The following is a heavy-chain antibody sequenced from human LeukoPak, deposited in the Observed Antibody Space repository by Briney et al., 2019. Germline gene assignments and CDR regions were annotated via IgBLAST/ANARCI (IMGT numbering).Heavy chain of an antibody. CDR1: GYTFTVYY. J-gene: IGHJ5*02. CDR3: ARGARVVTTNWFDH. Sequence: ASVNVSCKASGYTFTVYYMHWVRQAPGQGLEWMGWINPNSGGTNYAQKFQGRVTMTRDTSISTAYMELSRLRSDDTAVYYCARGARVVTTNWFDHWGQGTLVTVSS. CDR2: INPNSGGT. V-gene: IGHV1-2*02. D-gene: IGHD4-23*01.